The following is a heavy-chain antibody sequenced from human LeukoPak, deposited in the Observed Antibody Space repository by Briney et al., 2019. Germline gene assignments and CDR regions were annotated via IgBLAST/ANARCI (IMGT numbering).Heavy chain of an antibody. J-gene: IGHJ4*02. CDR1: GFTVSNKY. Sequence: GGSLRLSCAASGFTVSNKYMSWVRQAPRKGLQFVSVIYDGGNTYYADSVKGRFTISRDNSKNTLYLQMNSLRAEDTAVYYCARGGASELYYFDYWGQGTLVTVSS. CDR2: IYDGGNT. CDR3: ARGGASELYYFDY. V-gene: IGHV3-53*01. D-gene: IGHD2-15*01.